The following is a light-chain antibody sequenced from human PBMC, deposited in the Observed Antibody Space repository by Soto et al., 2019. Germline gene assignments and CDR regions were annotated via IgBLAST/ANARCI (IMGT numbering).Light chain of an antibody. J-gene: IGLJ1*01. CDR3: SSYTGSSIRYV. CDR2: EVS. V-gene: IGLV2-14*01. Sequence: QSVLTQPASVPGSPGQSITISCTGTSSYVGGYNYVSWYQQHPGKAPKPMIYEVSNRPSGVSNRFSGSKSGNTASLTISGLQAEDEADYYCSSYTGSSIRYVFGTGTKVTVL. CDR1: SSYVGGYNY.